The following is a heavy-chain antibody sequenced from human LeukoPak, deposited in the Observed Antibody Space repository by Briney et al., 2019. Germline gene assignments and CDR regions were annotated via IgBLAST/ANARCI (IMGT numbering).Heavy chain of an antibody. CDR3: ARRPLYCSGGSCSGRWFDP. D-gene: IGHD2-15*01. CDR2: IYTSGST. V-gene: IGHV4-61*02. Sequence: SETLSLTCTVSGVSISSSSNYWGWIRQPAGKGLEWIGRIYTSGSTNYNPSLKSRVTMSVDTSKNQFSLKLSSVTAADTAVYYCARRPLYCSGGSCSGRWFDPWGQGTLVTVSS. CDR1: GVSISSSSNY. J-gene: IGHJ5*02.